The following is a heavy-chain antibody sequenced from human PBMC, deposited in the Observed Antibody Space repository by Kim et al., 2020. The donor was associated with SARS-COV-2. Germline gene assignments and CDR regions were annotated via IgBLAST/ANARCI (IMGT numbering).Heavy chain of an antibody. D-gene: IGHD2-21*01. J-gene: IGHJ4*02. CDR1: GFTFSSYA. V-gene: IGHV3-23*01. CDR3: AKKGSGYSFFSREKYYFDY. Sequence: GGSLRLSCAASGFTFSSYAMSWVRQAPGKGLEWVSAISGSGGSTYYADSVKGRFTISRDNSKNTLYLQMNSLRAEDTAVYYCAKKGSGYSFFSREKYYFDYWGQGTLVTVSS. CDR2: ISGSGGST.